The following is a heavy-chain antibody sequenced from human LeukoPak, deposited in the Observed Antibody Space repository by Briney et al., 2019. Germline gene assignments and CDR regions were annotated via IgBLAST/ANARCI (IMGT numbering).Heavy chain of an antibody. J-gene: IGHJ4*02. V-gene: IGHV3-33*01. CDR2: IWYDGSNK. D-gene: IGHD2-21*02. Sequence: PGGSLRLSCAASGFTFSSYGMHWVRQAPGKGLEWVAVIWYDGSNKYYADSVKGRFTISRDNSKNTLYLQMNSLRAEDTAVYYCASQIAIGYCDGDCYDGDYFDYWGQGTLVTVSS. CDR1: GFTFSSYG. CDR3: ASQIAIGYCDGDCYDGDYFDY.